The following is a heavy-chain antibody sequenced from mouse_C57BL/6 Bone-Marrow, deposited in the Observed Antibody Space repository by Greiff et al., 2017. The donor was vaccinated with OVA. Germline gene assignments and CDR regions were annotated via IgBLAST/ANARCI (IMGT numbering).Heavy chain of an antibody. CDR2: IRNKANGYTT. Sequence: DVHLVESGGGLVQPGGSLSLSCAASGFTFTDYYMSWVRQPPGKALEWLGFIRNKANGYTTEYSASVKGRFTISRDNSQSILYLQMNALRAEDSATYYCASLVASYWYFDVWGTGTTVTVSS. D-gene: IGHD1-1*01. V-gene: IGHV7-3*01. CDR3: ASLVASYWYFDV. CDR1: GFTFTDYY. J-gene: IGHJ1*03.